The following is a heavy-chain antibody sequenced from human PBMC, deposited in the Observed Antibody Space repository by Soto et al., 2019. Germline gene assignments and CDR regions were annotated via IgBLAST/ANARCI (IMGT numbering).Heavy chain of an antibody. CDR2: IKEDGSEK. J-gene: IGHJ6*02. V-gene: IGHV3-7*01. D-gene: IGHD3-22*01. CDR3: ARGWGYYDSSGFPYLYAMDV. Sequence: GSLRLSCAASGFTFSTYWMSWVRQAPGKGLEWVANIKEDGSEKYYVDSVEGRFTISRDNAKNSLYLQMTSLRAEDTALYYCARGWGYYDSSGFPYLYAMDVWGQGTTVTVSS. CDR1: GFTFSTYW.